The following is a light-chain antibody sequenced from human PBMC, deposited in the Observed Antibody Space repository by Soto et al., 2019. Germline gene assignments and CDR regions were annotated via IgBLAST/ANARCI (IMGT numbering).Light chain of an antibody. CDR1: NIGSKS. CDR2: YDS. CDR3: QVWDSSSDHPFYV. V-gene: IGLV3-21*04. Sequence: SSELTQPPSVSVVPGKTARITCGGNNIGSKSVHWYQQKPGQAPVLVIYYDSDRPSGIPERFSGSNSGNTATLTISRVEAGDEADYYCQVWDSSSDHPFYVFGTGTKLTVL. J-gene: IGLJ1*01.